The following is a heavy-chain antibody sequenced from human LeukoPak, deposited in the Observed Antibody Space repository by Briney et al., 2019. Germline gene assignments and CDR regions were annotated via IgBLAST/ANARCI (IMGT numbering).Heavy chain of an antibody. CDR3: VRMSGYYYSSGYFYVFDY. CDR2: IFSNDET. V-gene: IGHV2-26*03. J-gene: IGHJ4*02. Sequence: SGPTLVSPTETLTLTCTNFEFSLSTARMGVSWIRPPPGKTLEWLAPIFSNDETSYSTSLKSRLTISKDTSKCLVVLTVTNTDPVDTATYCCVRMSGYYYSSGYFYVFDYWGQGTLVTASS. CDR1: EFSLSTARMG. D-gene: IGHD3-22*01.